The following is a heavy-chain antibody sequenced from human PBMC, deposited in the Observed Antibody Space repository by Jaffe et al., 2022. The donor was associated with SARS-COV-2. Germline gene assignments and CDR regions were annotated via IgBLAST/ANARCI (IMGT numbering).Heavy chain of an antibody. Sequence: QVQLRESGPGLVKPSETLSLTCTVSGGSINNHYWSWIRQPPGKGLEWVGYISFSGSTNYNPSLKSRLTMSVDTSNNQFSLNLNSVTAADTAVYYCARLLDYSNYFVQFWGQGTLVTVSS. J-gene: IGHJ4*02. CDR3: ARLLDYSNYFVQF. CDR2: ISFSGST. D-gene: IGHD4-4*01. V-gene: IGHV4-59*08. CDR1: GGSINNHY.